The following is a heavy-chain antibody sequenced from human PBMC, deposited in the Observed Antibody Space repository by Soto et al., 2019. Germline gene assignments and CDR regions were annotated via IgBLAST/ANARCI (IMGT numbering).Heavy chain of an antibody. D-gene: IGHD6-19*01. Sequence: QVQLQESGPGLVRPSQTLSLTCSVSGGSISSGDHYWSWIRQHPGKGLEWIGYVYYSGTTYYNPSLKSRITMAIDTSKNQFSLKLRSVTDADTAVYHCARGGGSGWSVWWFDPWGQGTLVTVSS. CDR1: GGSISSGDHY. CDR2: VYYSGTT. J-gene: IGHJ5*02. CDR3: ARGGGSGWSVWWFDP. V-gene: IGHV4-31*03.